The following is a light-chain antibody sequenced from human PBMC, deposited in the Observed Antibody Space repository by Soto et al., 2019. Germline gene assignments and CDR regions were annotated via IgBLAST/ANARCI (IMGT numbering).Light chain of an antibody. J-gene: IGKJ1*01. V-gene: IGKV3-20*01. Sequence: IVLTQSPGTLSLSPGERATLSCSASQSVSSSCLGWYQQKPGIPDRFSGSWSGTDFTLTISRLEPEDFAVYYCHQYGSSPWTVGQGTKVEIK. CDR3: HQYGSSPWT. CDR1: QSVSSSC.